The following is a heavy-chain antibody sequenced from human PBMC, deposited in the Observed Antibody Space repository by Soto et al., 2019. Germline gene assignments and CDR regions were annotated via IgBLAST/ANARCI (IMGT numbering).Heavy chain of an antibody. CDR2: ISGSGGST. J-gene: IGHJ5*02. Sequence: EVQLLESGGGLVQPGGSLRLSCAASGFTFSRYAMSWVRQAPGKGLEWVSAISGSGGSTYYADSVKGRFTISRDNSKNRLYRQMNSLRAEDTAVYYCAKGGDYGSGLFDPWGQGTLVTVSS. CDR1: GFTFSRYA. CDR3: AKGGDYGSGLFDP. D-gene: IGHD3-10*01. V-gene: IGHV3-23*01.